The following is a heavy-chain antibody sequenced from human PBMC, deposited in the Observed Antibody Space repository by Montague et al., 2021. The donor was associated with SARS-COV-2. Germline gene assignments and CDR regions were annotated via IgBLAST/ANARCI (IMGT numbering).Heavy chain of an antibody. Sequence: TLSLTCTVSGGSISSGGYYWSWIRQHPGKGLEWIGYIYHTGSTHYNPSLKSRVTISKETSKNHFYLNLSSVTAADSAVYYCVTDSGYYASSGYSYDAFDIWGQGTKVTVSS. D-gene: IGHD3-22*01. CDR1: GGSISSGGYY. V-gene: IGHV4-31*03. CDR2: IYHTGST. CDR3: VTDSGYYASSGYSYDAFDI. J-gene: IGHJ3*02.